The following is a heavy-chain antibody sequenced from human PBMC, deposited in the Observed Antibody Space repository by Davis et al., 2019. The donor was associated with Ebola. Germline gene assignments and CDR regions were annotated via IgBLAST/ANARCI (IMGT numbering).Heavy chain of an antibody. D-gene: IGHD3-16*02. Sequence: SVKVSCKASGGTFSNFAVNWVRQAPGQGLEWLGGIIPMFGTPNYAQKLQGRVTITADTNIAYMELTGLRSEDTAVYYCARVSLYDAFDIWGQGTMVTVSS. CDR3: ARVSLYDAFDI. CDR2: IIPMFGTP. J-gene: IGHJ3*02. V-gene: IGHV1-69*13. CDR1: GGTFSNFA.